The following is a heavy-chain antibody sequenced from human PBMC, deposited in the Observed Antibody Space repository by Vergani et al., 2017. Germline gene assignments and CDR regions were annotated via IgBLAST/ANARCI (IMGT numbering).Heavy chain of an antibody. Sequence: QVQLVQSGAEVKKPGSSVKVSCKASGGTFSSYTVTWVRQAPGQGLEWMGRIIPILGIPNYAQQLQGRVTITADKSTNTAYMELSSLRCEDTAVYYCAGDRGTRTYAMDVWGQGTTVTVSS. CDR1: GGTFSSYT. CDR2: IIPILGIP. D-gene: IGHD3-16*01. CDR3: AGDRGTRTYAMDV. V-gene: IGHV1-69*08. J-gene: IGHJ6*02.